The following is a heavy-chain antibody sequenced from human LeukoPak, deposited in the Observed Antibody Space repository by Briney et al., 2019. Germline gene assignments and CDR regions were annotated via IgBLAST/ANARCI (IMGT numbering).Heavy chain of an antibody. CDR1: GGTFSSYA. V-gene: IGHV1-8*02. J-gene: IGHJ4*02. D-gene: IGHD3-22*01. CDR3: ARDGGYYDSSDHFDY. CDR2: MNPNSGNT. Sequence: ASVKVSCKASGGTFSSYAISWVRQAPGQGLEWMGWMNPNSGNTGYAQKFQGRVTMTRNTSISTAYMELSSLRSEDTAVYYCARDGGYYDSSDHFDYWGQGTLVTVSS.